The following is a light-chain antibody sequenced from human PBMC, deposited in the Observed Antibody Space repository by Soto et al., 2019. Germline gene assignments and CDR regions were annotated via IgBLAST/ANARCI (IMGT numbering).Light chain of an antibody. CDR2: GAS. Sequence: DIVMTQSPATLSVAPGERVTFSCRASQGVSRKLAWYQHKPGQAPRLLISGASTGATGIPARFSGSGSGTEFTLTISSLQSEDFATYYCLQDHDDSWTFGQGTKVDIK. V-gene: IGKV3-15*01. CDR3: LQDHDDSWT. CDR1: QGVSRK. J-gene: IGKJ1*01.